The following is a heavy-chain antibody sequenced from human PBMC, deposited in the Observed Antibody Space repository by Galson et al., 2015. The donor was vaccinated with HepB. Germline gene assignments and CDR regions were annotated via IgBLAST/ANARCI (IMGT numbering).Heavy chain of an antibody. D-gene: IGHD3-16*01. J-gene: IGHJ3*02. Sequence: SLRLSCAASGYTFSSYWMSWVRQAPGKGLEWVANIKQDGSEKYYVDSVKGRFTISRDNAKNSLYLQMNSLRAEDTAVYYCAREKRLGWGGDAFDIWGQGTMVTVSS. CDR3: AREKRLGWGGDAFDI. CDR2: IKQDGSEK. V-gene: IGHV3-7*03. CDR1: GYTFSSYW.